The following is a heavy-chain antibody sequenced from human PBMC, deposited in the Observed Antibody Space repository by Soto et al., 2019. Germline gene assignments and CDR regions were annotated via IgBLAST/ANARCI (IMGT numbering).Heavy chain of an antibody. V-gene: IGHV1-69*01. Sequence: QVQLVQSGAEVKKPGSSVKISCKASGGTFSSYAISWVRQAPGQGLEWMGGIIPIFGTANYAQKFQGRVTITADESTNTAYMELSSLRYDDTAVYDCTGDSSGDFWSGHWGQGTLVTVSS. J-gene: IGHJ4*02. CDR1: GGTFSSYA. CDR2: IIPIFGTA. D-gene: IGHD3-3*01. CDR3: TGDSSGDFWSGH.